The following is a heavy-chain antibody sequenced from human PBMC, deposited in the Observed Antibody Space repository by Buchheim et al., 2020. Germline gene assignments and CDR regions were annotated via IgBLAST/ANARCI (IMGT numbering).Heavy chain of an antibody. V-gene: IGHV3-48*01. Sequence: EVQLVESGGGLVQPGGSLRLSCAASGFTFSSYSMNWVRQAPGKGLEWVSYISSSSSTIYYADSVKGRLTISRDNAKNSLYVQMNSLRAEDTAVYYCARGAPATDPDYYGMDVWGQGTT. CDR3: ARGAPATDPDYYGMDV. J-gene: IGHJ6*02. D-gene: IGHD5-12*01. CDR2: ISSSSSTI. CDR1: GFTFSSYS.